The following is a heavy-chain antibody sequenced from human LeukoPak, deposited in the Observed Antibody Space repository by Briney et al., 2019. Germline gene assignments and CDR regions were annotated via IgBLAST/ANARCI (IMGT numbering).Heavy chain of an antibody. V-gene: IGHV3-11*04. J-gene: IGHJ4*02. CDR3: ARRPSYCSGGKCYGSDY. D-gene: IGHD2-15*01. CDR2: ISSSGSTI. CDR1: GFTFSDYY. Sequence: GGSLRLSCAASGFTFSDYYMSWICQAPGKGLEWVSYISSSGSTIYYADSVKGRFTISRDNAKNSLYLQMNSLRDEDTAVYYCARRPSYCSGGKCYGSDYWGQGTLVTVSS.